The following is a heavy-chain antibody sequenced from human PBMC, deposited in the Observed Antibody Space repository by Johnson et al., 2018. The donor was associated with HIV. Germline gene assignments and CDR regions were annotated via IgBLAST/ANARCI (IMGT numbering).Heavy chain of an antibody. J-gene: IGHJ3*02. D-gene: IGHD6-13*01. Sequence: VQLVESGGGLVRPGGSLRLSCAASGFTFDDYGMSWVRQAPGKGLEWVSIIFIGGSTYYADSVMGRFTVSRDNSQNALYLQMHSLTADDTALYYCARDQSSSWPGDAFDIWGQGTMVTVSS. CDR2: IFIGGST. CDR3: ARDQSSSWPGDAFDI. CDR1: GFTFDDYG. V-gene: IGHV3-66*01.